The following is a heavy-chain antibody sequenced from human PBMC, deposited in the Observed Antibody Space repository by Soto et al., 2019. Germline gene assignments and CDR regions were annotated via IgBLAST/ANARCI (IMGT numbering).Heavy chain of an antibody. CDR1: GASINSGGYY. V-gene: IGHV4-31*03. D-gene: IGHD3-16*01. CDR2: IYFSGST. Sequence: QVQLQESGPGLVKPSQTLSLTCTVSGASINSGGYYWNRVRQLPGKGLEWIGYIYFSGSTYYNPYLESCVTISRHTSQNQCFLKLRSGIAAATAVYYCAGGNEWGVILVTWGQGTLFTVCS. J-gene: IGHJ5*02. CDR3: AGGNEWGVILVT.